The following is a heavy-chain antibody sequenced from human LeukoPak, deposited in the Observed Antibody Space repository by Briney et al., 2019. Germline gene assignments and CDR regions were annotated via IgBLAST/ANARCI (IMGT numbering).Heavy chain of an antibody. CDR1: GLTISGNY. CDR3: AREPMMTTVTTSSYYFDY. Sequence: PGGSLRLSCAAYGLTISGNYMSWVRQAPGKGLEWVSVIYSGGSTYYSDSVKGRFTISRDSSKTTLYLQMNSLRAQDTAVYYCAREPMMTTVTTSSYYFDYWGQGTLVTVSS. J-gene: IGHJ4*02. V-gene: IGHV3-66*01. CDR2: IYSGGST. D-gene: IGHD4-17*01.